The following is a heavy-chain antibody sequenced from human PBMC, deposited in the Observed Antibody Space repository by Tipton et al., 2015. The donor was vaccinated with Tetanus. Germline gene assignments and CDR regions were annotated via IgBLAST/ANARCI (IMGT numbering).Heavy chain of an antibody. Sequence: VQLVQSGAEAKKPGESLKISCRGSGYSFSSYWIAWVRQVPGKGLEWMGIFFPGDSESRYSPSFQGQVTMSGDNSSRTAYLQWNSLRASDTATYYCAKVSAPGTIATGNFDYWGQGTPVTVSS. CDR3: AKVSAPGTIATGNFDY. J-gene: IGHJ4*02. D-gene: IGHD1-1*01. CDR2: FFPGDSES. CDR1: GYSFSSYW. V-gene: IGHV5-51*01.